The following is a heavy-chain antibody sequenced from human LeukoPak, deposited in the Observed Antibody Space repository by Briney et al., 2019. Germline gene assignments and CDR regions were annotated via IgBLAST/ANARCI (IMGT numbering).Heavy chain of an antibody. J-gene: IGHJ1*01. CDR3: AKGGLQELLQAEYFQH. D-gene: IGHD2-21*01. CDR2: ISYDKSNK. Sequence: GGSLRLSCAASGFTFSSYSMNWVRQAPGKGLEWVAVISYDKSNKYYADSVKGRFTISRDNSKNTLYLQMNSLRAEDTAVYYCAKGGLQELLQAEYFQHWGQGTLVTVSS. V-gene: IGHV3-30*18. CDR1: GFTFSSYS.